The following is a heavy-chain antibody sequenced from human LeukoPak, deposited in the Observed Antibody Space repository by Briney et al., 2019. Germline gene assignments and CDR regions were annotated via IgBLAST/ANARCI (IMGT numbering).Heavy chain of an antibody. CDR1: GFTFSSNW. D-gene: IGHD2-2*02. CDR2: IKQDESEK. Sequence: GGSLGLSCAASGFTFSSNWMNWLRQAPGKGLEWVANIKQDESEKYYVDSVKGRFTISRDNAKNSLYLQMNSLRAEDTAMYYCAALYQDYWGQGTLVTVSS. CDR3: AALYQDY. J-gene: IGHJ4*02. V-gene: IGHV3-7*01.